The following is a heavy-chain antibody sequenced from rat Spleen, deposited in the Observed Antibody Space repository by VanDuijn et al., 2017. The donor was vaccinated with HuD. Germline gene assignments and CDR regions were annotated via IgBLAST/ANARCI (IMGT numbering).Heavy chain of an antibody. CDR2: ISYDGSAT. CDR1: GLSFSNYD. CDR3: ARQRGYNLFDY. V-gene: IGHV5-25*01. Sequence: EVQLVESGGGLVQPGRSLKLSCTASGLSFSNYDMAWVRQAPTKGLEWVASISYDGSATYYRDSVKGRFTISRDDTKSTLYLQMDSLRSEDTVTYYCARQRGYNLFDYWGQGVMVTVSS. J-gene: IGHJ2*01. D-gene: IGHD1-4*01.